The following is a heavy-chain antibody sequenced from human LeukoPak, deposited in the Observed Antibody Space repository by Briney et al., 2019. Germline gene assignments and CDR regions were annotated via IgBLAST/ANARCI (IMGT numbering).Heavy chain of an antibody. V-gene: IGHV3-23*01. CDR3: AKYTSSWYEDY. CDR2: LSGSGGNT. J-gene: IGHJ4*02. CDR1: GFTFSSYA. Sequence: GGSLRLSCAASGFTFSSYAMSWVRQAPGKGLEWVSTLSGSGGNTYYADSVKGRFTISRDNSKNTLYLQMNSLRAEDTAVYYCAKYTSSWYEDYWGQGTLVTVPS. D-gene: IGHD6-13*01.